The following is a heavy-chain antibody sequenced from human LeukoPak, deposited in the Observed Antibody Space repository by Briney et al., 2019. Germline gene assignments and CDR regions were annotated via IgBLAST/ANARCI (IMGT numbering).Heavy chain of an antibody. V-gene: IGHV4-59*01. J-gene: IGHJ4*02. D-gene: IGHD7-27*01. CDR2: IYYSGGT. CDR3: ARETPGAGHLDY. CDR1: GGSINYYY. Sequence: SETLSLTCTVSGGSINYYYWMWIRQPPGKGLEWIGYIYYSGGTHYNPSLKSRVTMLVDTSKNQFSLKLTAVTAADTAVYYCARETPGAGHLDYWGQGTLVTVSS.